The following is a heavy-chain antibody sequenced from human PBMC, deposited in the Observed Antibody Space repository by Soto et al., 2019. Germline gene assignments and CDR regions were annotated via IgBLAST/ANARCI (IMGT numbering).Heavy chain of an antibody. CDR2: ISSSGSTI. V-gene: IGHV3-11*01. CDR3: ARVRRYFDWSKEGHYFDY. Sequence: GGSLRLSCAASGFTFSDYYMSWIRQAPGKGLEWVSYISSSGSTIYYADSVKGRFTISRDNAKNSLYLQMNSLRAEDTAVYYCARVRRYFDWSKEGHYFDYWGQGTLVTVSS. J-gene: IGHJ4*02. CDR1: GFTFSDYY. D-gene: IGHD3-9*01.